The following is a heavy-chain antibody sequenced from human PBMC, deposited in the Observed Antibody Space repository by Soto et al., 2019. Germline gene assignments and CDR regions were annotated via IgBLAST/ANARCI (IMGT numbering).Heavy chain of an antibody. CDR3: ARHFDVDPSLDHYYFDL. V-gene: IGHV4-4*07. Sequence: PSETLSLTCTVSGVSITPYFWSRIRQPAGEAPEWLGHIYASGRTTYNPSLKSRVTMFVSQTQVSLRLTSVTAADTAVYYCARHFDVDPSLDHYYFDLWGRGALVTVSS. CDR2: IYASGRT. D-gene: IGHD3-9*01. CDR1: GVSITPYF. J-gene: IGHJ2*01.